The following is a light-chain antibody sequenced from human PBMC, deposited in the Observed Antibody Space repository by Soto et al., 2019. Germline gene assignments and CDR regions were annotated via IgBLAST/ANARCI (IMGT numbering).Light chain of an antibody. CDR3: QKYGSSPRT. J-gene: IGKJ1*01. CDR1: QSVSSSY. Sequence: EIVLTQSPGTLSLSPGERATLSCRASQSVSSSYLAWYQQKPGQAPRLLIYDASSRATGIPDRFSGSGSGNNFTITISRLEPEDLDVYYCQKYGSSPRTFGQGTKVEIK. CDR2: DAS. V-gene: IGKV3-20*01.